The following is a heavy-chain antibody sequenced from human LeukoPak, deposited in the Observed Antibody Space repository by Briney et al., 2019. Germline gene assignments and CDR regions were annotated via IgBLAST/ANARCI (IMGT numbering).Heavy chain of an antibody. J-gene: IGHJ6*02. CDR1: GFTFSSYA. D-gene: IGHD3-3*01. V-gene: IGHV3-23*01. CDR3: AKSLGNFWSYYYYYYGMDV. CDR2: ISGSGGST. Sequence: PGGSLRLPCAASGFTFSSYAMSWVRQAPGKGLEWVSAISGSGGSTYYADSVKGRFTISRDNSKNTLYLQMNSLRAEDTAVYYCAKSLGNFWSYYYYYYGMDVWGQGNTVTVSS.